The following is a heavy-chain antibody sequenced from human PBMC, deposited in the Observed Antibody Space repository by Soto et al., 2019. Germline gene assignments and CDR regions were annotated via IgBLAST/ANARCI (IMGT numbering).Heavy chain of an antibody. D-gene: IGHD5-18*01. CDR3: AKDGGKDGYFGNWFDP. V-gene: IGHV1-69*15. CDR2: IIPIFGST. CDR1: GGTFSNYA. Sequence: QVQLLQSGAEVKKPGSSVKVSWKASGGTFSNYAITWVRQAPGQGLEWLGRIIPIFGSTNFAQKFQGRVTLTADESTTTVYMELSSLRSDDTAVYFCAKDGGKDGYFGNWFDPWGQGTLVTVSS. J-gene: IGHJ5*02.